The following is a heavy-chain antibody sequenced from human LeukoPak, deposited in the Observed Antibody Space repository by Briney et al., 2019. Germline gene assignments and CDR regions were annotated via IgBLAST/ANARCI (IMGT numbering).Heavy chain of an antibody. J-gene: IGHJ6*03. CDR1: GGTFSSYA. CDR3: ARENTLWPIRYYYYYMDV. V-gene: IGHV1-69*06. Sequence: PWASVKVSCKASGGTFSSYAISWVRQAPGQGLEWMGGIIPIFGTANYAQKFQGRVTITADKSTSTAYMELSSLRSEDTAVYYCARENTLWPIRYYYYYMDVWGKGTTVTVSS. D-gene: IGHD5-18*01. CDR2: IIPIFGTA.